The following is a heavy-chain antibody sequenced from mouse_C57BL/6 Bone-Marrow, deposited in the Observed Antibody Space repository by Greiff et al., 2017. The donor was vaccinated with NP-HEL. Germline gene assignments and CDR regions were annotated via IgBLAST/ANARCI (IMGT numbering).Heavy chain of an antibody. CDR1: GYSFTDYN. CDR3: ARGAGLPYVED. D-gene: IGHD3-3*01. Sequence: EVQGVESGPELVKPGASVKISCKASGYSFTDYNMNWVKQSHGKSLEWIGVINPNYGTTSSIQKFKGKATLTVDQSSSTAYMQLNSLTSEDSAVYYCARGAGLPYVEDWGQGTTLTVSS. CDR2: INPNYGTT. V-gene: IGHV1-39*01. J-gene: IGHJ2*01.